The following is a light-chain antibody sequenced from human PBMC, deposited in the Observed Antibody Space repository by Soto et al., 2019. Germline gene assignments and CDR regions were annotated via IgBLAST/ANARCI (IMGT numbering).Light chain of an antibody. J-gene: IGLJ1*01. CDR1: SNDVGRFDY. V-gene: IGLV2-11*01. Sequence: QSALTQPRSVSGSPGQSVTISCTGTSNDVGRFDYVSWYQQHPGKAPKVITYDVNERPSGVPNRFSGSKSGNTASLTISGLQADDEADYYCCSYAGSSTPYVFGTGTKVTVL. CDR3: CSYAGSSTPYV. CDR2: DVN.